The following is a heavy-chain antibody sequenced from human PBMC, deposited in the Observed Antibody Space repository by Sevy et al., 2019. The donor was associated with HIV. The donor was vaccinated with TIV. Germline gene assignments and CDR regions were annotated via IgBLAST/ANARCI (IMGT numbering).Heavy chain of an antibody. J-gene: IGHJ4*02. V-gene: IGHV4-61*01. CDR3: AREPYFFDKSRYYWDY. Sequence: SETLSLTCAVSGVSVSSDTYYWSWIRQPPGKGLEWIGYVYHTGSTNYSPSFKSRVTISVDTSKNQFSLRLFAVAAAETAVYYCAREPYFFDKSRYYWDYWGQGALVTVSS. CDR2: VYHTGST. D-gene: IGHD3-22*01. CDR1: GVSVSSDTYY.